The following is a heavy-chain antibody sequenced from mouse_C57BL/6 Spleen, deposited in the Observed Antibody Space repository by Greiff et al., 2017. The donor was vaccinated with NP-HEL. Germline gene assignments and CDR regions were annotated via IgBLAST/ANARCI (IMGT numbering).Heavy chain of an antibody. V-gene: IGHV1-72*01. Sequence: QVQLQQPGAELVKPGASVKLSCKASGYTFTSYWMHWVKQRPGRGLEWIGRIDPNSGGTKYNEKFKSKATLTGDKRSSKVYMQSSSLTSEDAAVYDCARNYGSSYDWDMDVWGTGTTVTVSS. CDR3: ARNYGSSYDWDMDV. D-gene: IGHD1-1*01. CDR1: GYTFTSYW. J-gene: IGHJ1*03. CDR2: IDPNSGGT.